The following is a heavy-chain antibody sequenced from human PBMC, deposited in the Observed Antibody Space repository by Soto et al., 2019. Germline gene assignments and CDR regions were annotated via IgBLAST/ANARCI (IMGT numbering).Heavy chain of an antibody. CDR1: GYTFTSYG. D-gene: IGHD3-9*01. Sequence: QVQLVQSGAEVKKPGASVKVSCKASGYTFTSYGISWVRQAPGQGLEWMGWISAYNGNTNYAQKLQGRVTMTTDTSTRTADMELRSLKSDDTAVYYWARDANDILTGYYHYWGQGTLVTVSS. J-gene: IGHJ4*02. CDR2: ISAYNGNT. CDR3: ARDANDILTGYYHY. V-gene: IGHV1-18*01.